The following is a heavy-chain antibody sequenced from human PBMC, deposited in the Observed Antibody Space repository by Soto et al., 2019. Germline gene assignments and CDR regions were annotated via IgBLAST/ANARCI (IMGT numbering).Heavy chain of an antibody. V-gene: IGHV3-30*03. J-gene: IGHJ3*02. CDR3: TRGRPLPSMNTGDDPLDI. D-gene: IGHD3-16*01. CDR1: GFTFSNYA. Sequence: QVQLVESGGGVVQPGTSLTLSCAASGFTFSNYAMHWVRQAPGKGLEWVAAMSFDGTRYYADSVKGRCTISRDSARNTVFLQTIGLSVDDTALYDCTRGRPLPSMNTGDDPLDIWGQGTMVTVSS. CDR2: MSFDGTR.